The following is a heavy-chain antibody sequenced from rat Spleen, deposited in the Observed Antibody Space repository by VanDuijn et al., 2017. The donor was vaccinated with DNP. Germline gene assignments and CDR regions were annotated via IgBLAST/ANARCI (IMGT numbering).Heavy chain of an antibody. V-gene: IGHV3-3*01. CDR2: VTNAGST. J-gene: IGHJ2*01. Sequence: EVLLQESGPGLVKPSQSLPLTCSVTGFSITNNFKWSWIRKFPGNKLEWMGYVTNAGSTPYNPSLKSRISITTDTSTNQFFLQVNSVDTEDTATYYCAIQLGVFDYGDQGVRVTVSS. D-gene: IGHD5-1*01. CDR1: GFSITNNFK. CDR3: AIQLGVFDY.